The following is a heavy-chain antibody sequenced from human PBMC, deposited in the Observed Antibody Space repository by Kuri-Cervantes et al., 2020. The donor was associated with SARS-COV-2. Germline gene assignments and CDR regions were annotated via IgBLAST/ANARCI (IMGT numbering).Heavy chain of an antibody. D-gene: IGHD3-16*02. CDR2: IIPIFGTA. Sequence: SVKVSCKASGYTFTSYGISWVRQAPGQGLEWMGGIIPIFGTANYAQKFQGRVTITADESTSTAYMELSSLRSEDTAVYYCARDGGLIMTRDLQNDAFDIWGQGTMVTVSS. CDR1: GYTFTSYG. V-gene: IGHV1-69*13. J-gene: IGHJ3*02. CDR3: ARDGGLIMTRDLQNDAFDI.